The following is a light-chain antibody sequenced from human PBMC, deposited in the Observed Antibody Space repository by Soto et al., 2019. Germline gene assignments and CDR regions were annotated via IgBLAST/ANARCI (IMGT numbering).Light chain of an antibody. CDR2: KAS. CDR1: QSISSW. Sequence: DIQMTQSPSTLSASVGDRVTITCRASQSISSWLAWYQQNPGKAPKLLIYKASSLESGVPSRFSGSGSGTEFTLTISSLQPDDFATYYCQQYDSFPWTFGRGTKVEIK. V-gene: IGKV1-5*03. CDR3: QQYDSFPWT. J-gene: IGKJ1*01.